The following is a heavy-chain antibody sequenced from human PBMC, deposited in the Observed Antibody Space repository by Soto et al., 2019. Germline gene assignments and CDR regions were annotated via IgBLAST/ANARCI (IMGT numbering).Heavy chain of an antibody. J-gene: IGHJ4*02. CDR3: ARGGVKWLLPRGFDY. V-gene: IGHV3-74*01. Sequence: EVQLVESGGGLVQPGGSLRLSCAASGFTFSSYWMHWVRQAPGKGLVWVSRINSDGSSTSYADSVKGRFTISRDNAKNTLYLQMNSLRAEDTAVYYCARGGVKWLLPRGFDYWGQGTLVTVSS. CDR2: INSDGSST. D-gene: IGHD3-22*01. CDR1: GFTFSSYW.